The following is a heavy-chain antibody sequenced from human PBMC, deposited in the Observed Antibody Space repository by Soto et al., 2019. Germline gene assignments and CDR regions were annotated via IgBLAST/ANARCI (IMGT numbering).Heavy chain of an antibody. V-gene: IGHV4-61*01. CDR2: TYYSGST. CDR1: FVSLSIFSYY. J-gene: IGHJ5*02. D-gene: IGHD3-3*01. CDR3: ARTLDFWSGGWFDP. Sequence: SETLSLTWMVAFVSLSIFSYYWSWIRHPPGKGLEWIGYTYYSGSTTYNPSLKSRVTISVDTSKNQLSLKLRSVTAADTAVYYCARTLDFWSGGWFDPWGKGTLVPVSS.